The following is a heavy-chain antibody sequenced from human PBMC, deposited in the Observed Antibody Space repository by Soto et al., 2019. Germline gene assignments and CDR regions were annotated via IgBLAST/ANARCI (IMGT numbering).Heavy chain of an antibody. V-gene: IGHV3-30*18. J-gene: IGHJ4*02. Sequence: GRSLRLSYAAFELTFSTHGMHWVLQAPGKGLEWVAVISYDVSNKDYADYVKGRFTISRENSKNTLYLQMNSLRAEDTAVYYCAKDDSSGWHYFDYWGQGTLVTVSS. D-gene: IGHD6-19*01. CDR2: ISYDVSNK. CDR3: AKDDSSGWHYFDY. CDR1: ELTFSTHG.